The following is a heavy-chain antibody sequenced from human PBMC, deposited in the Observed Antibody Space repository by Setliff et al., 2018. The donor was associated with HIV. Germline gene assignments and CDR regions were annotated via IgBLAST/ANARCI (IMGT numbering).Heavy chain of an antibody. V-gene: IGHV3-30*02. CDR1: GFTFSNSG. Sequence: GSLRLSCAASGFTFSNSGMHWVRQAPGKGLEWVTFIRYDESDKDYANSLKGRFTISRDNSKNTLYLQMNRLRSEDTAVYYCAKNLFSSRWSPLDSWGQGTLVTVSS. J-gene: IGHJ4*02. CDR3: AKNLFSSRWSPLDS. D-gene: IGHD6-13*01. CDR2: IRYDESDK.